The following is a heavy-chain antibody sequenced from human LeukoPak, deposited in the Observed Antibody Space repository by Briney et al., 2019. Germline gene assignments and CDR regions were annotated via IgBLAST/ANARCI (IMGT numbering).Heavy chain of an antibody. CDR2: INHSGST. CDR1: GGSISSGGYY. CDR3: ARGRGITFAFDY. Sequence: SETLSLTCTVSGGSISSGGYYWSWIRQPPGKGLEWIGEINHSGSTNYNPSLKSRVTISVDTSKNQFSLKLSSVTAADTAVYYCARGRGITFAFDYWGQGTLVTVSS. V-gene: IGHV4-39*07. D-gene: IGHD3-16*01. J-gene: IGHJ4*02.